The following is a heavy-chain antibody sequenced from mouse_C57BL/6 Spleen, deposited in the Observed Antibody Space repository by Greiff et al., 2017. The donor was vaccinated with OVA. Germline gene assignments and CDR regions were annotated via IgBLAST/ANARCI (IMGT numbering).Heavy chain of an antibody. CDR2: IDPSDSYT. D-gene: IGHD1-1*01. CDR1: GYTFPSYW. CDR3: ANGSVYYYAMDY. Sequence: VQLQQPGAELVRPGTSVKLSCKASGYTFPSYWMHWVKQRPGQGLEWIGVIDPSDSYTNYNQKFKGTATLTVDPSSSTAYMQLSSLTSEDSAVYYCANGSVYYYAMDYWGQGTSVTVSS. J-gene: IGHJ4*01. V-gene: IGHV1-59*01.